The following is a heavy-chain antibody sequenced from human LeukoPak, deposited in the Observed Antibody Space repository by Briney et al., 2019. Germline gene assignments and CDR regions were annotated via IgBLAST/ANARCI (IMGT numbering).Heavy chain of an antibody. V-gene: IGHV4-38-2*02. J-gene: IGHJ4*02. D-gene: IGHD3-10*01. Sequence: SETLSLTCTVSGYSISSGYYWGWIRQPPGKGLEWIGSIYHSGSTNYNPSLKSRVTISVDTSKNQFSLKLSSVTAADTAVYYCARGGRGMVRGVKGLDYWGQGTLVTVSS. CDR2: IYHSGST. CDR1: GYSISSGYY. CDR3: ARGGRGMVRGVKGLDY.